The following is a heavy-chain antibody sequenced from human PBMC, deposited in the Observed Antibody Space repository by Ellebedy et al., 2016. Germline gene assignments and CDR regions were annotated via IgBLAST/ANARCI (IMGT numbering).Heavy chain of an antibody. CDR3: ARGLFDHRMAFDI. CDR2: INHSGSF. J-gene: IGHJ3*02. Sequence: SETLSLTCAVYGASFRGYYWSRIRQPPGERLEWIGEINHSGSFNYNPSLKSRVTISVDTSKNQFSVNLSSVTAADTAVYYCARGLFDHRMAFDIWGQGTMVTVSS. CDR1: GASFRGYY. D-gene: IGHD2-21*01. V-gene: IGHV4-34*01.